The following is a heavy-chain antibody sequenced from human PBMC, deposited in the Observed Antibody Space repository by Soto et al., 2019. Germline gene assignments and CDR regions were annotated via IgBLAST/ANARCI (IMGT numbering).Heavy chain of an antibody. Sequence: SVKVSCKASGGTFSNYVVNWVRQAPGQGLEWMGRIIPISGAANYAQKFQGRVTITADKSTSTSYMELSSLRSEDAAVYYCARDMTRTVVPYFDFWGQGTLVTVSS. J-gene: IGHJ4*02. CDR2: IIPISGAA. D-gene: IGHD1-7*01. CDR1: GGTFSNYV. V-gene: IGHV1-69*06. CDR3: ARDMTRTVVPYFDF.